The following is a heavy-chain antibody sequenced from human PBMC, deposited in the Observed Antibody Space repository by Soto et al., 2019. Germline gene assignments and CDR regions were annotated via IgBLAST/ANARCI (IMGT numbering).Heavy chain of an antibody. Sequence: EVQLVESGGGLVKPGGSLRLSCAASGFTFSTYTMKWVRQAPGKGLEWVSSVLGCGIYIYYADSVRGRFTVSRDNARNSLYLHMNSLTAEDTAVYYCARNYYYMDVWGKGTTVTVSS. V-gene: IGHV3-21*01. CDR3: ARNYYYMDV. CDR1: GFTFSTYT. J-gene: IGHJ6*03. CDR2: VLGCGIYI.